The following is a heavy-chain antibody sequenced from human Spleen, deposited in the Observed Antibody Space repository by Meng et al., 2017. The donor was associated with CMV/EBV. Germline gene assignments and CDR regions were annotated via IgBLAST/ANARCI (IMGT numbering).Heavy chain of an antibody. CDR1: GYNFADSY. Sequence: ASVKVSCKASGYNFADSYMHWVRQAPGQGLEWMGWINLNSGGTNYAQKFQGRVTMTRDTSISTAYMDLSRLKSDDTAVYYCARDRAPVVVVVGATTFLGWFDPWGQGTQVTVSS. D-gene: IGHD2-15*01. V-gene: IGHV1-2*02. CDR2: INLNSGGT. J-gene: IGHJ5*02. CDR3: ARDRAPVVVVVGATTFLGWFDP.